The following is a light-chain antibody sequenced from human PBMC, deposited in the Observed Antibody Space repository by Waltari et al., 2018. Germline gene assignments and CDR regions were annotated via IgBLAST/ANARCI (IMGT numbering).Light chain of an antibody. V-gene: IGLV6-57*01. CDR1: SGSIANNY. Sequence: NFILTPPHSVSESAGKTVTISCTRSSGSIANNYVQWYQQRPGRSPTPGVYANAQRPSGIPYRCFGSIDSSTNPASLTTTGLKPEDEADYYCQSYASNNQRLFGGGTKLTVL. CDR3: QSYASNNQRL. CDR2: ANA. J-gene: IGLJ3*02.